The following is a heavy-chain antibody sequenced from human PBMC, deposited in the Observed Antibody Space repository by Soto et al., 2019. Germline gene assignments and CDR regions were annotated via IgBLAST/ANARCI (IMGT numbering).Heavy chain of an antibody. J-gene: IGHJ6*02. Sequence: QVQLQESGPGLVKPSQTLSLTCTVSGGSISSGDYYWSWIRHPPGNGLEWIGYIYYSGSTYYNPSLKSRVTISVDTSKNQFSLKLSSVAAADTAVYYCARVLMQAAVIFHGRDVWGQGTTVTVSS. CDR1: GGSISSGDYY. CDR2: IYYSGST. CDR3: ARVLMQAAVIFHGRDV. V-gene: IGHV4-30-4*01. D-gene: IGHD6-13*01.